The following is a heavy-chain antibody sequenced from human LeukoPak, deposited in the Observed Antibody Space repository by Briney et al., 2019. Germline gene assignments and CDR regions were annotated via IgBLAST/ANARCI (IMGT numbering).Heavy chain of an antibody. Sequence: GGSLRLSCADSGFTFSSYAMSWVRQAPGKGLEWVSAISGSGGSTYYADSVKGRFTISRDTSKNTLYLQMNSLRAEDTAVYYCAKPRGYSYGYFDYWGQGTLVTVSS. CDR3: AKPRGYSYGYFDY. CDR1: GFTFSSYA. J-gene: IGHJ4*01. D-gene: IGHD5-18*01. CDR2: ISGSGGST. V-gene: IGHV3-23*01.